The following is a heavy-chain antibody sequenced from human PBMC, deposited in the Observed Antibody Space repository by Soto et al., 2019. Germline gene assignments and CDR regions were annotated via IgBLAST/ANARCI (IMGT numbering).Heavy chain of an antibody. J-gene: IGHJ5*02. CDR1: GGSISSGGYY. CDR3: ARGNYCSGGSCSVANNWFDP. Sequence: TLSLTCTVSGGSISSGGYYWSWIRQHPGKGLEWIGYIYYSGSTYYNPSLKSRVTISVDTSKNQFSLKLSSVTAADTAVYYCARGNYCSGGSCSVANNWFDPWGQGTLVTVSS. D-gene: IGHD2-15*01. V-gene: IGHV4-31*03. CDR2: IYYSGST.